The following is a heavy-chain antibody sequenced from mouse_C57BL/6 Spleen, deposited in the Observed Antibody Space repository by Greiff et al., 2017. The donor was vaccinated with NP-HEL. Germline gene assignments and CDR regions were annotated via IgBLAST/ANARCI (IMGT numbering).Heavy chain of an antibody. Sequence: VQLKESVAELVRPGASVKLSCTASGFNIKNTYMHWVKQRPEQGLEWIGRIDPANGNTKYAPKFQGKATITADTSSNTAYLQLSSLTSEDTASYYCARGSDYDGAWFAYWGQGTLVTVSA. D-gene: IGHD2-4*01. J-gene: IGHJ3*01. CDR1: GFNIKNTY. CDR3: ARGSDYDGAWFAY. CDR2: IDPANGNT. V-gene: IGHV14-3*01.